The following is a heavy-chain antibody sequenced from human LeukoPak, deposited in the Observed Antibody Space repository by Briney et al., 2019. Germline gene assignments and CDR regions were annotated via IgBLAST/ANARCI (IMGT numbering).Heavy chain of an antibody. D-gene: IGHD3-22*01. V-gene: IGHV4-34*01. CDR2: INHSGST. CDR1: GGSFSGYY. CDR3: AKLAPYYDSPKNWFDP. Sequence: PSETLSLTCAVYGGSFSGYYWSWIRQPPGKGLEWIGEINHSGSTNYNPSLKSRVTISVDTSKNQFSLKLSSVTAADTAVYYCAKLAPYYDSPKNWFDPWGQGTLVTVSS. J-gene: IGHJ5*02.